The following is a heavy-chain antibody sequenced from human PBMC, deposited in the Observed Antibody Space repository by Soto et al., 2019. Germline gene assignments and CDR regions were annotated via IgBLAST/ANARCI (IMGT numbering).Heavy chain of an antibody. Sequence: SETLSLTCSVSGGSISSYYWSWIRQPPGKGLEWIGYIYYSGSTNYNPSLKSRVTISVDTSKNQFSLKLSSVTAADTAVYYCARRPHDYYYYMDVWGKGTTVTVSS. V-gene: IGHV4-59*08. CDR3: ARRPHDYYYYMDV. J-gene: IGHJ6*03. CDR1: GGSISSYY. CDR2: IYYSGST.